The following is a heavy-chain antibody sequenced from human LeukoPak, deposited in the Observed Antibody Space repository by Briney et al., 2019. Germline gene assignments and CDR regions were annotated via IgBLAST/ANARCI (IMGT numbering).Heavy chain of an antibody. J-gene: IGHJ6*02. CDR1: GFTFSSYA. Sequence: GRSLRLSCAASGFTFSSYAMHRVRQAPGKRLEWVAVISYDGSNKYYADSVKGRFTISRDNSKNTLYLQMNSLRAEDTAVYYCARVYYYDSSGYLGGMDVWGQGTTVTVSS. CDR3: ARVYYYDSSGYLGGMDV. D-gene: IGHD3-22*01. CDR2: ISYDGSNK. V-gene: IGHV3-30*01.